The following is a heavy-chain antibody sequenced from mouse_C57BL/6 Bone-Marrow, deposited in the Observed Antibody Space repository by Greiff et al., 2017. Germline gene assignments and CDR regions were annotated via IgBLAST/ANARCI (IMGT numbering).Heavy chain of an antibody. CDR3: ARRYYGTSFAY. V-gene: IGHV5-17*01. Sequence: EVQLQESGGGLVKPGGSLKLSCAASGFTFSDYGMHWVRQAPEKGLEWVAYISSGSSTIYYADTVKGRFTISRDNAKNTLFLQMTSLRSEDTAMYYCARRYYGTSFAYWGQGTLVTVSA. CDR2: ISSGSSTI. D-gene: IGHD1-1*01. CDR1: GFTFSDYG. J-gene: IGHJ3*01.